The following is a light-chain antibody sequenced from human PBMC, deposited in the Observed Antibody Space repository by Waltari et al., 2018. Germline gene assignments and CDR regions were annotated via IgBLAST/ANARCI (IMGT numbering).Light chain of an antibody. V-gene: IGLV2-11*01. Sequence: QSALTQPRPVSGSPGQSVTLSCTGTSSDVGGYNFVPWYQQHPGKAPKLMIYDVSKRPSGVPDRFSGSKSGNTASLTISGLQAEDEADYYCCSYAGSYTHVVFGGGTKLTVL. J-gene: IGLJ2*01. CDR3: CSYAGSYTHVV. CDR1: SSDVGGYNF. CDR2: DVS.